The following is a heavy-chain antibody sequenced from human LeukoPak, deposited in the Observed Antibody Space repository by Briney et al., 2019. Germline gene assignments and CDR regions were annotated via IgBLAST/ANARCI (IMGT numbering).Heavy chain of an antibody. Sequence: PGGSLRLSCAASGFTFSSYSMNWVRQAPGKGLEWVSSISSSSSYIYYADSVKGRFTISRDNVKNSLYPQMNSLRAEDTAVYYCARDLRDYSLYCSSTSCYYDYWGQGTLVTVSS. CDR3: ARDLRDYSLYCSSTSCYYDY. J-gene: IGHJ4*02. CDR1: GFTFSSYS. V-gene: IGHV3-21*01. D-gene: IGHD2-2*01. CDR2: ISSSSSYI.